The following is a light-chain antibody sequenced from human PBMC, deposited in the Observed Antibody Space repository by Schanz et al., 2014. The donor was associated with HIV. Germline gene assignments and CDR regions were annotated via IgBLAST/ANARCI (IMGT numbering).Light chain of an antibody. V-gene: IGLV2-23*01. CDR2: EGS. J-gene: IGLJ2*01. CDR3: SSKATGGRAPIV. CDR1: SADVGSYDL. Sequence: QSALTQPRSVSGSPGQSITISCTGTSADVGSYDLVSWYQQHPGKAPKLLIYEGSKRPSGVSNRFSGSKSGNTASLTISGLQAEDEADYYCSSKATGGRAPIVFGGGTKLTVL.